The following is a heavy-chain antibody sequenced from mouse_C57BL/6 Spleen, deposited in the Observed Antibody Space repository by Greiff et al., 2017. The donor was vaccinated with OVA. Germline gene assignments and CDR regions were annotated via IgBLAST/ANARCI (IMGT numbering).Heavy chain of an antibody. D-gene: IGHD2-4*01. CDR2: IDPETGGT. CDR1: GYTFTDYE. Sequence: QVQLQQSGAELVRPGASVTLSCKASGYTFTDYEMHWVKQTPVHGLEWIGAIDPETGGTAYNQKFKGKAILTADKSSSTAYMELRSLTSEDSAVYYCTRSPYDYDVPFDYWGQGTTLTVSS. J-gene: IGHJ2*01. CDR3: TRSPYDYDVPFDY. V-gene: IGHV1-15*01.